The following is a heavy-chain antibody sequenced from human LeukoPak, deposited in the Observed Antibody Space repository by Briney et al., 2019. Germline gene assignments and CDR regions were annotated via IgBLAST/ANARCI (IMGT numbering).Heavy chain of an antibody. D-gene: IGHD5-24*01. J-gene: IGHJ4*02. Sequence: PGGSLRLSCAAYGFTFSSYAMHWVRQAPGKGLEWVAVISYDGSNKYYADSVRGRFTISRDNSKNTLYLQMNSLRAEDTAVYYCARGDGYNDYWGQGTLVTVSS. V-gene: IGHV3-30-3*01. CDR2: ISYDGSNK. CDR3: ARGDGYNDY. CDR1: GFTFSSYA.